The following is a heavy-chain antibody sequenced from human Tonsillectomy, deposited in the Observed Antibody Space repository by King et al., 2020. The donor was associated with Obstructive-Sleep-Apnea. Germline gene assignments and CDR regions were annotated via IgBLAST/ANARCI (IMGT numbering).Heavy chain of an antibody. CDR3: ARDMLDIALMIYASGGYYYYGMDV. J-gene: IGHJ6*02. CDR1: GFTFSSYA. V-gene: IGHV3-30*04. Sequence: VQLVESGGGVVQPGRSLRLSCAASGFTFSSYAMHWVRQATGKGLEGVAVISYDGSNEYFADSVKGRFTISRDNSKNTLYLQMNSLRAEDAAVYYCARDMLDIALMIYASGGYYYYGMDVWGQGTTVSVSS. CDR2: ISYDGSNE. D-gene: IGHD2-8*01.